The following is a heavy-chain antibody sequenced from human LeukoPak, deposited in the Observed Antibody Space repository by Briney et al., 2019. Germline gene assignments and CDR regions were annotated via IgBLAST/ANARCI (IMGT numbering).Heavy chain of an antibody. CDR2: VYYTGGT. CDR3: ARGGGYASPIGY. Sequence: SETLSLTCTVSGGSISNYYWSWIRQPPGKGLEWIGYVYYTGGTNYNPSLKSRVTISVDTSKNQFSLKLSPVTAADTAVYYCARGGGYASPIGYWGQGALVTVSS. J-gene: IGHJ4*02. V-gene: IGHV4-59*01. D-gene: IGHD5-12*01. CDR1: GGSISNYY.